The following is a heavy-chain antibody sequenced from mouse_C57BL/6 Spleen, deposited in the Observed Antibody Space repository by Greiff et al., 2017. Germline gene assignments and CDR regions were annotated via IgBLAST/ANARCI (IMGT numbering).Heavy chain of an antibody. CDR2: IYPGSGNT. D-gene: IGHD2-2*01. CDR1: GYSFTRYY. V-gene: IGHV1-66*01. CDR3: ARDGYDGYYYAMDY. Sequence: VQLQQSGPELVKPGASVKISCKASGYSFTRYYIHWVKPRPGQGLEWIGWIYPGSGNTKYNEKFKGKAPLTADPSSSPAYMQLSSLTSEDSAVYYCARDGYDGYYYAMDYWGQGTSVTVSS. J-gene: IGHJ4*01.